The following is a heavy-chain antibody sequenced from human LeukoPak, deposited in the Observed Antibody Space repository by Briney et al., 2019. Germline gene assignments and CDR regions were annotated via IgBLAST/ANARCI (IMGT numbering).Heavy chain of an antibody. J-gene: IGHJ4*02. D-gene: IGHD6-19*01. CDR1: GFTFSTYA. V-gene: IGHV3-23*01. CDR3: AKGPGMAVRAVDY. Sequence: PGGSLRLACAASGFTFSTYAMSWVRRAPGKGLEWVSGFSGSGGDTTYYADSVKGRFTISRDNSKNTVYLRMNNLRAEDTAVYYCAKGPGMAVRAVDYWGQGTLATVSS. CDR2: FSGSGGDTT.